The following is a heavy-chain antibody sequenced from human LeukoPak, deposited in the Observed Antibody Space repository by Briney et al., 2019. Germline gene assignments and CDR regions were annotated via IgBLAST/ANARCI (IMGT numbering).Heavy chain of an antibody. J-gene: IGHJ5*02. D-gene: IGHD3-22*01. CDR1: GYSFTSYW. CDR2: IFPGDSDI. V-gene: IGHV5-51*01. CDR3: ARLPGYYDSSGWNYFDP. Sequence: GESLKISCKGSGYSFTSYWIGWVRQLPGKGLEWLGFIFPGDSDIRYSPSFQGQVTISADKAIRTAYLQWSSLKASDTAVYFCARLPGYYDSSGWNYFDPWGQGTQVTVSS.